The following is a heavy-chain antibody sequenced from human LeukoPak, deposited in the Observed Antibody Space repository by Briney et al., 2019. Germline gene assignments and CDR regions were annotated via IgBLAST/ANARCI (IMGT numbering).Heavy chain of an antibody. CDR2: ISYDGSNK. CDR3: ARATPGYRLAFDI. V-gene: IGHV3-30*04. CDR1: GFTFSSYA. Sequence: SLRLSCAASGFTFSSYAMHWVRQAPGKGLEWVAVISYDGSNKYYADSVKGRFTISRDNSKNTLYLQMNSLRAEDTAVYFCARATPGYRLAFDIWGQGTMVTVSS. J-gene: IGHJ3*02. D-gene: IGHD5-12*01.